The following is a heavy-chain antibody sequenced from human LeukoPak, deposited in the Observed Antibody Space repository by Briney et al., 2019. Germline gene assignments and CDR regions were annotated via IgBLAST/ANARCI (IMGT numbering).Heavy chain of an antibody. D-gene: IGHD3-3*01. CDR3: ARGEGYGFWSGTNLGFDY. J-gene: IGHJ4*02. CDR1: GGSISSYY. V-gene: IGHV4-59*01. Sequence: SETLSLTCTVSGGSISSYYWSWIRQPPGKGLEWLGYIYYTGSTNYNPSLKSRVTISVDTSKNQFSLRLSSVTAADTAVYYCARGEGYGFWSGTNLGFDYWGQGTLVPVSS. CDR2: IYYTGST.